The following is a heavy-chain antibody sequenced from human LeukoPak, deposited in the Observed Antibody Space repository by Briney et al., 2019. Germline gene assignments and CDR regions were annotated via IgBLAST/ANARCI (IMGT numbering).Heavy chain of an antibody. CDR3: ARGAPYYDSSGYPRGFDY. CDR2: INHSGST. J-gene: IGHJ4*02. D-gene: IGHD3-22*01. Sequence: SSETLSLTCAVYGGSFSGYYWSWIRQPPGKGLEWIGEINHSGSTNYNPSLKSRVTISVDTSKNQFSLKLSSVTAADTAVYYCARGAPYYDSSGYPRGFDYWGQGTLVTVSS. V-gene: IGHV4-34*01. CDR1: GGSFSGYY.